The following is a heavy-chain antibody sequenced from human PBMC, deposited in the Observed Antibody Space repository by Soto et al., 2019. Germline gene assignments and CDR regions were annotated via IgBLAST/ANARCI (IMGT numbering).Heavy chain of an antibody. D-gene: IGHD3-10*01. J-gene: IGHJ6*02. CDR2: IYYSGST. CDR3: KAAVPGGMDV. CDR1: GGSISSSSYY. Sequence: PSETLSLTCTVSGGSISSSSYYWGWIRQPPGKGLEWIGSIYYSGSTYYNPSLKSRVTISVDTSKNQFSLKLSSVTAADTAVYYCKAAVPGGMDVWGQGTTVTSP. V-gene: IGHV4-39*01.